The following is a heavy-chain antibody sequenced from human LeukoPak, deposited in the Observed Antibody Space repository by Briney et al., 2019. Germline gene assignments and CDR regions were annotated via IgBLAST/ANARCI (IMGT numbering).Heavy chain of an antibody. D-gene: IGHD3-22*01. CDR2: FFYGGDT. CDR3: ARQYYHDSSGYSLAYTYYYYYMDV. V-gene: IGHV4-38-2*02. Sequence: SETLSLTCTVSGYSLSSGYYWGWIRQPPGKGLDWIGSFFYGGDTYYTPSLKSRVTISVDTSKNQFSLRLSSVTAADTAVYYCARQYYHDSSGYSLAYTYYYYYMDVWGKGTTVTVSS. CDR1: GYSLSSGYY. J-gene: IGHJ6*03.